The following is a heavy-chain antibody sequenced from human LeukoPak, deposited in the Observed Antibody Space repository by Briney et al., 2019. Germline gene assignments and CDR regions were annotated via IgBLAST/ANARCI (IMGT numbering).Heavy chain of an antibody. CDR2: ISHEGSNK. CDR3: ARTREQWQVLDY. D-gene: IGHD6-19*01. J-gene: IGHJ4*02. Sequence: GGSLRLSRAASGLSFGSYGMHWVRQAPGKWLEWVAVISHEGSNKYYADSVRGRFTISRDNSKNMVYLQMNSLRADDTAVYYCARTREQWQVLDYWGQGTLVTVSS. V-gene: IGHV3-30*03. CDR1: GLSFGSYG.